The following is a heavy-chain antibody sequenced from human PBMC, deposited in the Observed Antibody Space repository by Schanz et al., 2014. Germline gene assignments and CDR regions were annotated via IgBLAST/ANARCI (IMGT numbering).Heavy chain of an antibody. CDR1: GFTFSAYD. Sequence: EVRLLESGGGLVQPGGSLRLSCAAFGFTFSAYDMTWVRQIPGKGLEWVSAISASGGTAYYADSVNGRFTISRDNSKYTVKLQRNSLRADDTAVYYCAKGAYCYYYMDDWGNGTTVTGSS. CDR2: ISASGGTA. D-gene: IGHD2-15*01. J-gene: IGHJ6*03. CDR3: AKGAYCYYYMDD. V-gene: IGHV3-23*01.